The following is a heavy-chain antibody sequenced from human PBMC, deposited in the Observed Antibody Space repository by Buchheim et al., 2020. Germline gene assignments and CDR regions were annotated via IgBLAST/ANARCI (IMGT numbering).Heavy chain of an antibody. J-gene: IGHJ6*02. CDR1: GGSISSYY. CDR2: IYYSGST. V-gene: IGHV4-59*01. Sequence: QVQLQESGPGLVKPSETLSLTCTVSGGSISSYYWSWIRQPPGKGLEWIGYIYYSGSTNYNPSLKRRVTISVDTSKNQYSLKLSSVTAAVTAVYYCARAYGMDVWGQETT. CDR3: ARAYGMDV.